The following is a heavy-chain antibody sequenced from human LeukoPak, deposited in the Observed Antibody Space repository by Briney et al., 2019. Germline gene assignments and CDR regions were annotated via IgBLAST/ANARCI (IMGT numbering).Heavy chain of an antibody. CDR3: VGYYYGSGSYHNYPNFDY. Sequence: TASETLSLTCAVYGGSFSGHYGSWIRQPPGKGLEWIGEINRRGSTNYHPSLKSRVTISGDTSKNQFSLKLSSVTAADTAVYYCVGYYYGSGSYHNYPNFDYWGQGTLVTVSS. CDR1: GGSFSGHY. V-gene: IGHV4-34*01. J-gene: IGHJ4*02. D-gene: IGHD3-10*01. CDR2: INRRGST.